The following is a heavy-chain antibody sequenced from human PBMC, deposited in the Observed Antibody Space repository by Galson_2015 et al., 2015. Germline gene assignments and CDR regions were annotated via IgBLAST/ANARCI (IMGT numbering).Heavy chain of an antibody. CDR2: IGGSGGYT. V-gene: IGHV3-23*01. CDR3: TKEVGAAIRGRLHY. CDR1: GFTFNDYA. D-gene: IGHD2-21*02. J-gene: IGHJ4*02. Sequence: LRLSCAASGFTFNDYALTWVRQAPGKGLAWVSSIGGSGGYTYYADSVKGRFTISRDNSQNTLYLRMNSLRAEDTAVYFCTKEVGAAIRGRLHYWGQGTLVTVSS.